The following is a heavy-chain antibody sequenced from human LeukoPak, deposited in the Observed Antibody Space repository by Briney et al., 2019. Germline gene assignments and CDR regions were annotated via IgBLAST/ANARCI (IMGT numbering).Heavy chain of an antibody. Sequence: SVKVSCKASGGTFSSYAISLVRQAPGQGLEWMGGIIPIFGTANYAQKFQGRVTITADESTSTAYMELSSLRSEDTAVYYCARDSPVGGQPLSGPYDYWGQGTRVTVSS. D-gene: IGHD5-12*01. J-gene: IGHJ4*02. V-gene: IGHV1-69*13. CDR3: ARDSPVGGQPLSGPYDY. CDR2: IIPIFGTA. CDR1: GGTFSSYA.